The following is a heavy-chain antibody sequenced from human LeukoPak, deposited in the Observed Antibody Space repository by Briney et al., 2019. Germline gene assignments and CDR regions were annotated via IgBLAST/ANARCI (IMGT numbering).Heavy chain of an antibody. CDR2: ISGSGGST. CDR3: ASPGLSVTTLPPPIDY. J-gene: IGHJ4*02. D-gene: IGHD4-11*01. Sequence: GGSLRLSCAASGFTFSSYAMSWVRQAPGKGLEWVSAISGSGGSTYYADSVKGRFTISRDNSKNTLYLQMNSLRAEDTAVYYCASPGLSVTTLPPPIDYWGQGTLVTVSS. V-gene: IGHV3-23*01. CDR1: GFTFSSYA.